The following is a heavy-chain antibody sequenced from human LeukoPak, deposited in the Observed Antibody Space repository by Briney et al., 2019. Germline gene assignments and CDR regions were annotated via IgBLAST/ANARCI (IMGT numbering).Heavy chain of an antibody. CDR3: ARVGSVAARWFDP. J-gene: IGHJ5*02. D-gene: IGHD2-15*01. CDR1: GYTFSGYY. V-gene: IGHV1-2*02. Sequence: ASVKVSCKASGYTFSGYYLHWVRQAPGQGLEWMGWINPNSGRTNYAQKFQGRVTMTRDTSISTAYMELGRLRSDDTAVYYCARVGSVAARWFDPWGQGTLVTVSS. CDR2: INPNSGRT.